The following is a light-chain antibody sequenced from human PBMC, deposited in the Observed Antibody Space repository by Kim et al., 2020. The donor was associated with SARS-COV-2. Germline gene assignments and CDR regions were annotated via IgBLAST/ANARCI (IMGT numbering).Light chain of an antibody. V-gene: IGLV3-21*04. J-gene: IGLJ1*01. CDR2: HDS. Sequence: SYELTRPPSVSVAPGEAAKIPCAGNNIGSKNVQWYQQKAGQAPVLVISHDSDRPSEIPDRFSGSNSGNTATLTISRVEAGDEADYYCQVWDGSTDHYVFGTGTKVTVL. CDR1: NIGSKN. CDR3: QVWDGSTDHYV.